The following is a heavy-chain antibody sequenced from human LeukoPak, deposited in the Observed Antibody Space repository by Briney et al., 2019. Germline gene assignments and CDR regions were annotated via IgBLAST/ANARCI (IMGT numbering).Heavy chain of an antibody. V-gene: IGHV3-23*01. CDR1: GFSFSSYA. CDR2: ISGSGGST. J-gene: IGHJ6*02. CDR3: AKDRGAYGDYSYYYYGMDV. Sequence: GGSLRLSCAASGFSFSSYAMSWVRQAPGKGLEWVSAISGSGGSTYYADSVQGRFTISRDNSKNTQSLQMNILRAEDTAVYYCAKDRGAYGDYSYYYYGMDVWGQGATVTVSS. D-gene: IGHD4-17*01.